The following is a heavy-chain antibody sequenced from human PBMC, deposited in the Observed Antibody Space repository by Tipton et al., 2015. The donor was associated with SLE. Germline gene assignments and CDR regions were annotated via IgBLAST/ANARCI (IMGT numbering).Heavy chain of an antibody. CDR1: GGSISSSSYY. Sequence: TLSLTCTVSGGSISSSSYYWSWIRQPPGKGLEWIGEINHSGSTNYNPSLKSRVTISVDTSKNQFSLKLSSVTAADTAVYYCARAPLLSGFWSGYFDYWGHGTLVTVSS. J-gene: IGHJ4*01. V-gene: IGHV4-39*07. D-gene: IGHD3-3*01. CDR3: ARAPLLSGFWSGYFDY. CDR2: INHSGST.